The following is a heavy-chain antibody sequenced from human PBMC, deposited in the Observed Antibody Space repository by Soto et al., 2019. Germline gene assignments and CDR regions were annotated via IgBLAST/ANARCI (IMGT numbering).Heavy chain of an antibody. CDR2: IYHSGST. CDR1: GGSISSGGYA. V-gene: IGHV4-30-2*01. Sequence: PSETLSLTCAVYGGSISSGGYAWSWIRQPPGKGLEWIGYIYHSGSTYYNPSLKSRVTISVDRSKNQFSLKLSSVTAADTAVYYCARGEPLLYFDLSLPNWFDPWGQGTMVTVYS. J-gene: IGHJ5*02. D-gene: IGHD3-9*01. CDR3: ARGEPLLYFDLSLPNWFDP.